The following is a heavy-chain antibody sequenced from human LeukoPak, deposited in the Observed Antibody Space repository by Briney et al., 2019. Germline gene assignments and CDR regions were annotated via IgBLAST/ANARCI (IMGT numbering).Heavy chain of an antibody. V-gene: IGHV3-23*01. D-gene: IGHD6-19*01. CDR1: GFTFSSYA. Sequence: GGSLRLSCAASGFTFSSYAMSWVRQAPGKGLEWVSAISGSGGSTYYADSVKGRSTISRDNAKNSLYLQMNSLRAEDTAVYYCARAGSGWYHYYYHMDVWGKGTTVTISS. J-gene: IGHJ6*03. CDR2: ISGSGGST. CDR3: ARAGSGWYHYYYHMDV.